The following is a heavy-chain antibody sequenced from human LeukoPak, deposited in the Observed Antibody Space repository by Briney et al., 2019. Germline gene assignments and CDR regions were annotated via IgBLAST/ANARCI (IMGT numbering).Heavy chain of an antibody. Sequence: GGSLRLFCAASGFTFSSYSMNWVRQAPGKGLEWVSSISSSSSYIYYADSVKGRFTISRDNAKNSLYLQMNSLRAEDTAVYYCAREAGYNEGNWFDPWGQGTLVTVSS. V-gene: IGHV3-21*01. D-gene: IGHD5-12*01. CDR2: ISSSSSYI. CDR1: GFTFSSYS. CDR3: AREAGYNEGNWFDP. J-gene: IGHJ5*02.